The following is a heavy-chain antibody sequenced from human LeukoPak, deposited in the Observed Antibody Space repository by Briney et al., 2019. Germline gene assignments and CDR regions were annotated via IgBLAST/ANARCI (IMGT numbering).Heavy chain of an antibody. CDR3: ARGLTVAGP. V-gene: IGHV4-34*01. D-gene: IGHD6-19*01. CDR1: GGSFSGYY. J-gene: IGHJ5*02. Sequence: SETLSLTCAVYGGSFSGYYWSWIRQPPGKGLEWIGEINHRGRTNYNPSLKSRVTISVDTSKNQFSLKLSSVTAADTAVYYCARGLTVAGPWGQGTLVTVSS. CDR2: INHRGRT.